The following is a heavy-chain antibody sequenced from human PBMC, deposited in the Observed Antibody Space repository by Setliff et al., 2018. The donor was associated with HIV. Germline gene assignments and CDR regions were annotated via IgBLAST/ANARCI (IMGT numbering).Heavy chain of an antibody. V-gene: IGHV4-4*07. CDR2: IYTSGST. CDR1: GGSISGYY. CDR3: ASLSFYDSGGSYGGWFDP. D-gene: IGHD3-22*01. Sequence: SETLSLTCAVSGGSISGYYWNWIRQSAGKGLEWIGRIYTSGSTKYNPSFESRVTLSVDTSKNQVSLKVNYVTAADTAVYFCASLSFYDSGGSYGGWFDPWGQGTLVTVSS. J-gene: IGHJ5*02.